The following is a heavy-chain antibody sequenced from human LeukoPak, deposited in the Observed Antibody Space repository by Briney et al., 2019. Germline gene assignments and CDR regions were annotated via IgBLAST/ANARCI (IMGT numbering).Heavy chain of an antibody. CDR2: VYPGDSDS. J-gene: IGHJ4*02. D-gene: IGHD3-3*01. CDR1: GYSFTSYW. V-gene: IGHV5-51*01. Sequence: GESLQISCKGSGYSFTSYWIGWVRQLPGKGLEWMGMVYPGDSDSRYSPSFQGQVTISADKSSSTAYLQWSSLKASDTMMYYCARLKYDFWSGYHFDYWGQGTLVTVSS. CDR3: ARLKYDFWSGYHFDY.